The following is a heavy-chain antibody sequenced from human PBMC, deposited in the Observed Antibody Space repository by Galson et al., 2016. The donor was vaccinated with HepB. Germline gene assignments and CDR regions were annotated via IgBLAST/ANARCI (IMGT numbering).Heavy chain of an antibody. CDR1: GYSFTNYW. CDR2: IYPGDSDI. Sequence: QSGAEVKKPEESLKISCRGSGYSFTNYWIGWVRQLPGKGLEWMGIIYPGDSDIRYSPSFQGQVTISADKFFRTAYLQWSSLKASDTAMYYCARGVGDSSGYDTVFDYCGQGTLVTVSS. J-gene: IGHJ4*02. D-gene: IGHD3-22*01. V-gene: IGHV5-51*01. CDR3: ARGVGDSSGYDTVFDY.